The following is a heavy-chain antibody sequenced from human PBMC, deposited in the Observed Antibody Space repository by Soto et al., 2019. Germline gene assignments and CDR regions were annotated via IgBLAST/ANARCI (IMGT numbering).Heavy chain of an antibody. V-gene: IGHV3-9*01. CDR1: GFSFDEYA. CDR2: NSWNSGSL. J-gene: IGHJ4*02. D-gene: IGHD3-16*01. CDR3: AKDNLGFDY. Sequence: PGVSVRLSGASAGFSFDEYAVHWGRQAPGKGLEWVSANSWNSGSLDYAESVKRRFTLSRDNAKNSLYLQMNSLRAEDTALYYCAKDNLGFDYWGQGTLVTVSS.